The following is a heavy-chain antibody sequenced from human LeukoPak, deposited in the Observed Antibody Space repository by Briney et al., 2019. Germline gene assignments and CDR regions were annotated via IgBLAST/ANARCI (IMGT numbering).Heavy chain of an antibody. CDR1: GGSFSGYY. CDR3: ARGPGRVASILSRFYNLFYP. D-gene: IGHD5-12*01. J-gene: IGHJ5*02. V-gene: IGHV4-34*01. CDR2: INHSGST. Sequence: SETLSLTCAVYGGSFSGYYWSWIRQPPGKGLEWIGEINHSGSTNYNPPLKSRVTISVDTSKNQFSLKLSSVTAADTAVYYCARGPGRVASILSRFYNLFYPRGQGSLLTV.